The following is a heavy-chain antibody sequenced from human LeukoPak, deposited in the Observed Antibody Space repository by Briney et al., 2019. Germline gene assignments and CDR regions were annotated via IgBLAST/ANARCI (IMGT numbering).Heavy chain of an antibody. V-gene: IGHV3-48*03. CDR1: GFTFSSYE. Sequence: GGSLRLSCAASGFTFSSYEMNWVRQAPGKGLEWVSYISSSGSTIYYADSVKGRFTISRDNAKNSLYLQMNSLKAEDTAVYYCARALLVRGVSDAFDIWGQGTMVTVSS. CDR3: ARALLVRGVSDAFDI. CDR2: ISSSGSTI. D-gene: IGHD3-10*01. J-gene: IGHJ3*02.